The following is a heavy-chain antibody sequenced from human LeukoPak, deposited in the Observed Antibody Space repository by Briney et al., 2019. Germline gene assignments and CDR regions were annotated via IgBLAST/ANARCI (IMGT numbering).Heavy chain of an antibody. CDR3: ARFLNWVFDN. CDR2: IYSSGST. Sequence: PSETLSLTCAVSGDSISRATHYWSWIRQPAGKGLEWIGRIYSSGSTNYNPSLKSRVSMSVDTSKNQFSLKLSSVTAADTAVYYCARFLNWVFDNWGQGTPVTVSS. CDR1: GDSISRATHY. V-gene: IGHV4-61*02. J-gene: IGHJ4*02. D-gene: IGHD7-27*01.